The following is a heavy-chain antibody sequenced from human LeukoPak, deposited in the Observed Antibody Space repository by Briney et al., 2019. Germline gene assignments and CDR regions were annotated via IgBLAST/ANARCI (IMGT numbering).Heavy chain of an antibody. CDR1: GASINNSSYY. Sequence: KASETLSLTCTVSGASINNSSYYWGWIRQPPGKGLEWIGTIYYSGSTYYSPSLPSRVTISVDTSKNHFSLNLSSVTAADTAVYYCARTDYDVLSWGQGTLVTVSS. D-gene: IGHD3-9*01. V-gene: IGHV4-39*07. CDR2: IYYSGST. J-gene: IGHJ5*02. CDR3: ARTDYDVLS.